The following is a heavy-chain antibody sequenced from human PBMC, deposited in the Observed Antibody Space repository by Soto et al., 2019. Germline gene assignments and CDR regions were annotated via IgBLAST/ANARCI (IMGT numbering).Heavy chain of an antibody. CDR2: IDHSGYT. J-gene: IGHJ5*02. Sequence: SETLSLTCAVYGGSFSGYYWNWIRQPPGKGLEWIGEIDHSGYTNYNPSLKSRVTISVDTSKNKFSLRLTSVTAADTAVYYCARVRDWFDPWGQGTLVTVSS. V-gene: IGHV4-34*01. CDR1: GGSFSGYY. D-gene: IGHD3-3*01. CDR3: ARVRDWFDP.